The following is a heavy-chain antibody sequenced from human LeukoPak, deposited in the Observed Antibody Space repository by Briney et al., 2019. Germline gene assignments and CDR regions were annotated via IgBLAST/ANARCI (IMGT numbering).Heavy chain of an antibody. CDR1: GFTFGSYA. D-gene: IGHD5-12*01. CDR2: ISGSGGIT. J-gene: IGHJ4*02. Sequence: GGSLRLSCAASGFTFGSYAMNWVRQAPGKGLEWVSTISGSGGITYYADSVKGRFTISRDNSKNTLYLQMNSLRAEDTAVYFCAKGPPGMLRGYNGYDYFDYWGQGTLVTVSS. CDR3: AKGPPGMLRGYNGYDYFDY. V-gene: IGHV3-23*01.